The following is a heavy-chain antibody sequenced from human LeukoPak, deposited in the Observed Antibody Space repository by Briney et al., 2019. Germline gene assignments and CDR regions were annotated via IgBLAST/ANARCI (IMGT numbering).Heavy chain of an antibody. CDR1: GLTFSNFW. J-gene: IGHJ4*02. CDR2: INQDGREK. V-gene: IGHV3-7*03. Sequence: GGSLRLSCGASGLTFSNFWMTWVRQAPGEGLEWGASINQDGREKYYVDSVKGRFIISRDNAKSSLYLQMDSLRAEETAVYHCARGHLWLQNWGQGTLVTVSS. D-gene: IGHD3-3*02. CDR3: ARGHLWLQN.